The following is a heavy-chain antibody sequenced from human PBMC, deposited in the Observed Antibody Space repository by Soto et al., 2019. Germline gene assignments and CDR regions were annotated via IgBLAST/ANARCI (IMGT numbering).Heavy chain of an antibody. J-gene: IGHJ6*02. Sequence: EVPVVESGGGLVQPGGSLRLSFAASGFTFSRYGMNWVRQAPGKGLEWVAYISSSSSTIYYADSVKGRFTISRDNAKNSLYLQMNSLRDEDTAVYYCARDGYCVSTTCYFLPDVWGQGTTVTVSS. CDR2: ISSSSSTI. CDR3: ARDGYCVSTTCYFLPDV. CDR1: GFTFSRYG. V-gene: IGHV3-48*02. D-gene: IGHD2-2*03.